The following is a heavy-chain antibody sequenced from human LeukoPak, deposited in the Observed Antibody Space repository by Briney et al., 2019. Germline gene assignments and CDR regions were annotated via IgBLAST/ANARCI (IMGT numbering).Heavy chain of an antibody. V-gene: IGHV3-43*02. J-gene: IGHJ4*02. CDR1: GFTFDDYA. Sequence: GGSLRLSCAASGFTFDDYAMHWVRQAPGKVLDWFSLISGDGGSTYYADSVKGRFTISRDNSKNSLYLQMNSLRTEDTALYYCATDTAMVTVGYWGQGTLVTVSS. CDR2: ISGDGGST. D-gene: IGHD5-18*01. CDR3: ATDTAMVTVGY.